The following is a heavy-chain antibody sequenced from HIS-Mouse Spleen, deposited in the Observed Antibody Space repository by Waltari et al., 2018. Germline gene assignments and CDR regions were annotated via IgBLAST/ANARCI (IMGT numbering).Heavy chain of an antibody. Sequence: QVQLQQWGAGLLKPSETLSLTCAVYGGSFSGYYWSWTRQPPGKGLEWIGEINHSGSTNYNPSLKSRVTISVDTSKNQFSLKLSSVTAADTAVYYCARGRRWGYAGDYWGQGTLVTVSS. CDR3: ARGRRWGYAGDY. CDR2: INHSGST. J-gene: IGHJ4*02. D-gene: IGHD3-16*01. V-gene: IGHV4-34*01. CDR1: GGSFSGYY.